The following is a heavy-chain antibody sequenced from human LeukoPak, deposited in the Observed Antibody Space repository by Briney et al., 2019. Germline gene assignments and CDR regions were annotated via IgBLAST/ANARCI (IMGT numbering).Heavy chain of an antibody. J-gene: IGHJ4*02. Sequence: PGGSLRLSCAASGFNLSRYWMSWVRQAPGKRLEWVAKIKQDGSEKYYVDSVKGRFTISRDNAKNSLDLQMNSLRAEDTAVYYCARGGWGPDYCGQGTLVTVSS. V-gene: IGHV3-7*05. CDR3: ARGGWGPDY. CDR1: GFNLSRYW. D-gene: IGHD6-19*01. CDR2: IKQDGSEK.